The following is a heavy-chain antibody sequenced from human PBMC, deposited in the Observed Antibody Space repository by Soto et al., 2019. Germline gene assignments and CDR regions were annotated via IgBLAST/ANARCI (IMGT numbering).Heavy chain of an antibody. J-gene: IGHJ4*02. CDR1: GGSISSGGYY. Sequence: SETLSLTCTVSGGSISSGGYYWSWIRQHPGKGLEWIGYIYYSGSTYYNPSLKSRVTISVDTSKNQFSLKLSSVTAADTAVYYCARGEKTLFSRGSPGLWGQGTLGTVSA. D-gene: IGHD3-10*01. CDR2: IYYSGST. CDR3: ARGEKTLFSRGSPGL. V-gene: IGHV4-31*03.